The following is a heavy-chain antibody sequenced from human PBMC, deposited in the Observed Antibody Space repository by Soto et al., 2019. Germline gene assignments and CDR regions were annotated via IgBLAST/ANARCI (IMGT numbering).Heavy chain of an antibody. CDR1: GGTFSSYA. CDR2: IIPIFGTA. CDR3: ARGGRDDYGEYYYYGMDV. Sequence: QVQLVQSGAEVKKPGSSVKVSCKASGGTFSSYAISWVRQAPGQGLEWMGGIIPIFGTANYAQKFQGRVTITADKSTSTAYMELSRLRSEDTAVYYCARGGRDDYGEYYYYGMDVWGQGTTVTVSS. D-gene: IGHD4-17*01. J-gene: IGHJ6*02. V-gene: IGHV1-69*06.